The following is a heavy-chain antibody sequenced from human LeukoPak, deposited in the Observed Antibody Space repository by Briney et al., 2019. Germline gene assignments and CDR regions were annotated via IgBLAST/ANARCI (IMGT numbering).Heavy chain of an antibody. J-gene: IGHJ5*02. Sequence: PGGSLRLSCAASGFTFSSYAMHWVRQAPGKGLEWVAVISYDGSNKYYADSVKGRFTISRDNSKNTLYLQMNSLRAEDTAVYYCAILGGYSYGWYFDPWGQGTLVTVSS. D-gene: IGHD5-18*01. V-gene: IGHV3-30*04. CDR1: GFTFSSYA. CDR3: AILGGYSYGWYFDP. CDR2: ISYDGSNK.